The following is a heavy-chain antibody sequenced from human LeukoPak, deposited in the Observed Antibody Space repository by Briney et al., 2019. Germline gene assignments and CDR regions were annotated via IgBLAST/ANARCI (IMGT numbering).Heavy chain of an antibody. CDR2: ISAYNGNT. CDR3: ARGFPPRRNYDSSGYYSYYFDY. CDR1: GYSFTSNG. J-gene: IGHJ4*02. D-gene: IGHD3-22*01. Sequence: ASVKVSCKTSGYSFTSNGISWVRQAPGQGLEWMGWISAYNGNTKYAQKLQGRVTMTTDTSTSTAYMELRSLRSDDTAVYYCARGFPPRRNYDSSGYYSYYFDYWSQGTLVTVSS. V-gene: IGHV1-18*01.